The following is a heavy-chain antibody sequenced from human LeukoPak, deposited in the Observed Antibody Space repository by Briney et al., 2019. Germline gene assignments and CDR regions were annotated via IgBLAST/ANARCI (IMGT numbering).Heavy chain of an antibody. CDR3: AKGGDYGDV. J-gene: IGHJ4*02. Sequence: GGSLRLSCAASGFTFSSYGMHWVRQAPGKGLEWVSAISGSGGSTYYADSVKGRFTISRDNSKNALYLQMNSLRAEDTAVYYCAKGGDYGDVWGQGTLVTVSS. CDR2: ISGSGGST. V-gene: IGHV3-23*01. CDR1: GFTFSSYG.